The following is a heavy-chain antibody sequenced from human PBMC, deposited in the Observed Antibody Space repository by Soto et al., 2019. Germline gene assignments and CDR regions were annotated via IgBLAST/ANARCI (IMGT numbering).Heavy chain of an antibody. CDR3: ARKPRIALRFDY. Sequence: GGSLRLSCAASGFTFRSYWMQWVRQAPGKGLVWVSWINSDGSNKYYADSVKGRFTISRDNSKNTLYLQMNSLRAEDTAVYYSARKPRIALRFDYGGQGTLVTVSS. CDR2: INSDGSNK. CDR1: GFTFRSYW. V-gene: IGHV3-74*01. D-gene: IGHD6-13*01. J-gene: IGHJ4*02.